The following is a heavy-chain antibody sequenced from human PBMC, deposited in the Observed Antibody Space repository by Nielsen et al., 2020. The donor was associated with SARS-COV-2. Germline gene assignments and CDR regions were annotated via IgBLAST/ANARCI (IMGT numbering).Heavy chain of an antibody. CDR3: AKLSDYYYMDV. CDR2: ISWNSGSI. D-gene: IGHD3-16*02. V-gene: IGHV3-9*01. J-gene: IGHJ6*03. Sequence: GGSLRLSCAASGFTFDDYAMHWVRQAPGKGLEWVSGISWNSGSIGYADSVKGRFTISRDNAKNSLYLQMNSLRAEDTALYYCAKLSDYYYMDVWGKGTTVTVSS. CDR1: GFTFDDYA.